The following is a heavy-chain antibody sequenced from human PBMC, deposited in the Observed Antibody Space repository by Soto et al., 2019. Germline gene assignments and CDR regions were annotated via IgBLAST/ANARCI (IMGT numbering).Heavy chain of an antibody. CDR1: SGSISSSNW. J-gene: IGHJ4*02. CDR2: IYHGGST. Sequence: QVQLQESGPGLVKPSGTLSLTCAVSSGSISSSNWWSWVRQPPGKGLEWIGEIYHGGSTSYNPSLMSRVTISIDNSKTQFSLNLLSVTAADTAVYYCARGEYGPHHDYWGQGTLVTVSS. V-gene: IGHV4-4*02. D-gene: IGHD3-10*01. CDR3: ARGEYGPHHDY.